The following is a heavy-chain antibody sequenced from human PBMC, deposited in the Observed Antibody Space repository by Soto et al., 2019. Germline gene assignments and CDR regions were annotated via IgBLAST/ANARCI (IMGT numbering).Heavy chain of an antibody. CDR3: ARVVGAIGHGFDP. CDR2: ISDYNYNT. V-gene: IGHV1-18*01. Sequence: QVQLVQSGAEVKKPGASVKVSCKASGYTFTSYGLSWVRQAPGQGLEWMARISDYNYNTNYAQKLQGRDTLTTDTSTSRGYTELRSLRSEATVVNYCARVVGAIGHGFDPWGQGTVVTVSS. D-gene: IGHD2-15*01. CDR1: GYTFTSYG. J-gene: IGHJ5*02.